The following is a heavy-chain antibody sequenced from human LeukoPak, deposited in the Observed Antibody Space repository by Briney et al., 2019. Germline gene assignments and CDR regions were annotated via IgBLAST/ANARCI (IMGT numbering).Heavy chain of an antibody. CDR2: ISSSSSTF. Sequence: GGSLRLSCAASGFTVSDNYMSWVRQAPGKGLEWLSYISSSSSTFNYADSVKGRFTISRDNAKNSLYLQMSSLRDEDTAIYYCARGGGSYAMDVWGQGTTVTVSS. CDR3: ARGGGSYAMDV. V-gene: IGHV3-48*02. J-gene: IGHJ6*02. D-gene: IGHD3-10*01. CDR1: GFTVSDNY.